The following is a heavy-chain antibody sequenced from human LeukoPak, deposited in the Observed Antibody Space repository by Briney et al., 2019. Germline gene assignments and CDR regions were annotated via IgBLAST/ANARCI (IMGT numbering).Heavy chain of an antibody. J-gene: IGHJ4*02. CDR2: IYTSGST. CDR3: ARHPGYCSGGSCSYFDY. CDR1: GGSISSYY. Sequence: SETLSLTCTVSGGSISSYYWSWIRQPAGKGLKWIGRIYTSGSTNYNPSLKSRVTMSVDTSKNQFSLKLSSVTAADTAVYYCARHPGYCSGGSCSYFDYWGQGTLVTVSS. V-gene: IGHV4-4*07. D-gene: IGHD2-15*01.